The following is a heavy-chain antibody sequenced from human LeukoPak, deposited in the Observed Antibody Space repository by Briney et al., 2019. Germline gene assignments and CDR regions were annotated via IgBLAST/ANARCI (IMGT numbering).Heavy chain of an antibody. V-gene: IGHV1-18*01. CDR3: ARVGDCSGGTCYGGSDWFDP. D-gene: IGHD2-15*01. Sequence: ASVKVPCKASGYSFISYGISWVRQAPGQGLEWMGWISAYNGNTNYAQKYQGRVTMTIDTPTTTAYMELRSLRSDDTAVYYCARVGDCSGGTCYGGSDWFDPWGQGTLVTVSS. CDR1: GYSFISYG. CDR2: ISAYNGNT. J-gene: IGHJ5*02.